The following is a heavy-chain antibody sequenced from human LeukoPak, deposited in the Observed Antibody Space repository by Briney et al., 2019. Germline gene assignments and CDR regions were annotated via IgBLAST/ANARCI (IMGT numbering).Heavy chain of an antibody. D-gene: IGHD4-17*01. V-gene: IGHV3-11*01. Sequence: GGSLRLSCAASGFTFSDYYMSWIRQAPGKGLEWVSYISSSGSTIYYADSVKGRFTISRDNAKNSLYLQMNSLRAEGTAMYYCARDYGDYSPDYWGQGTLVTVSS. CDR3: ARDYGDYSPDY. J-gene: IGHJ4*02. CDR2: ISSSGSTI. CDR1: GFTFSDYY.